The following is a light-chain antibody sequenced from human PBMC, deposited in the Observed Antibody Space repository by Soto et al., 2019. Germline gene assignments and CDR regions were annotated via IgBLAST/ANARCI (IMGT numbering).Light chain of an antibody. V-gene: IGKV1-6*01. CDR2: AAS. CDR1: PGIGND. CDR3: LQDYNYPLT. Sequence: AIEMIQSPSSLSASIGDRVTITCRACPGIGNDLGWYQQKPGKAPKLLIYAASSLQSGVPSRFSGSGSGTDFTLTISSLQPEDFATYYCLQDYNYPLTFGPGTKVEIK. J-gene: IGKJ1*01.